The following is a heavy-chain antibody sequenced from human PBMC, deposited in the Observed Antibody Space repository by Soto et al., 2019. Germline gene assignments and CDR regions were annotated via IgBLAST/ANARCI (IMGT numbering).Heavy chain of an antibody. CDR2: LSSSSGHI. V-gene: IGHV3-21*01. CDR1: GCTFSSYS. J-gene: IGHJ4*02. CDR3: VRHWLATREFDY. Sequence: VGSLRLSCAASGCTFSSYSMNWVRQSPGKGLEWVSSLSSSSGHIYYADSVKGRFTIYRDNAKNSLYLQMNSLRAEDTAVYYCVRHWLATREFDYWGQGTLVTVSS. D-gene: IGHD1-26*01.